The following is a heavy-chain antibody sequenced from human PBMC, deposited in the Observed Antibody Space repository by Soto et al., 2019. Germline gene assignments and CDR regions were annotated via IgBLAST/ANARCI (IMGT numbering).Heavy chain of an antibody. CDR2: IVPVFPSV. CDR1: GYTFTGYY. V-gene: IGHV1-69*13. Sequence: SVKVSCKASGYTFTGYYLHWVRQAPGQGLEWLGTIVPVFPSVYYAPRFQGRLTITADGSTDTVYMMLTSLKSEDTAVYYCAREMPSTAAAYFYYGLNVWGQGTSVTVSS. J-gene: IGHJ6*02. CDR3: AREMPSTAAAYFYYGLNV. D-gene: IGHD6-13*01.